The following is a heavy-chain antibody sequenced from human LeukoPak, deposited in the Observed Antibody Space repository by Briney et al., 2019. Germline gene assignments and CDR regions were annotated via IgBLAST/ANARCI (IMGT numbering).Heavy chain of an antibody. CDR3: ARDPFSAGREAYSFLGIYNMDV. J-gene: IGHJ6*02. CDR2: ISSSGSTI. Sequence: GGSLRLSCAASGFTFSDYHMSWIRQAPGKGLEWVSYISSSGSTIYYADSVKGRFTISRDNANNSLYLQLHSLRAEDTAVYYCARDPFSAGREAYSFLGIYNMDVWGQGTTVTVSS. V-gene: IGHV3-11*04. D-gene: IGHD3-3*02. CDR1: GFTFSDYH.